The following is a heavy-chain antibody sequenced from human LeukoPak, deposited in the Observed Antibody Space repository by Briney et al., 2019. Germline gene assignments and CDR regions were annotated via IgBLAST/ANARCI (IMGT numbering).Heavy chain of an antibody. V-gene: IGHV3-33*01. J-gene: IGHJ4*02. CDR1: GFTFSSYG. Sequence: GRSLRLSCAASGFTFSSYGMHWVRQAPGKGLEGVAVIWYDGSNKYYADSVKGRFTISRDNSKNTLYLQMNSLRAEDTAVYYCARDSESYSSGWYHLDYWGQGTLVTASS. CDR2: IWYDGSNK. D-gene: IGHD6-19*01. CDR3: ARDSESYSSGWYHLDY.